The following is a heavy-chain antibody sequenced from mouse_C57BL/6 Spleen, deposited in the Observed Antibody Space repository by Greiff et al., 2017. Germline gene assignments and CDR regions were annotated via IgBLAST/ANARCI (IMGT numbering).Heavy chain of an antibody. Sequence: QVQLQQPGAELVKPGASVKMSCKASGYTFTSYWITWVKQRPGQGLEWIGDIYPGSGSTNYNEKFKSKATLTVDTSSSTAYMQLSSLTSEDSAVYYCARQDSTAQATAMDYWGQGTSVTVSS. CDR1: GYTFTSYW. CDR3: ARQDSTAQATAMDY. V-gene: IGHV1-55*01. J-gene: IGHJ4*01. D-gene: IGHD3-2*02. CDR2: IYPGSGST.